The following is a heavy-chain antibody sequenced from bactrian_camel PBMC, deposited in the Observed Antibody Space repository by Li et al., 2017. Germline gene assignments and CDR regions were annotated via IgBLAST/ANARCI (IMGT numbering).Heavy chain of an antibody. J-gene: IGHJ4*01. CDR1: GYGSDDYC. D-gene: IGHD6*01. CDR3: AADPNASCTRRLVYEFPY. V-gene: IGHV3S53*01. CDR2: IDSDGST. Sequence: HVQLVESGGGSVQAGGSLRLSCSVSGYGSDDYCMAWFRQAPGKEREGVAAIDSDGSTVYAGSVKGRFTISKDYAKNTVYLQMDSLKPEDTAMYYCAADPNASCTRRLVYEFPYWGQGTQVTVS.